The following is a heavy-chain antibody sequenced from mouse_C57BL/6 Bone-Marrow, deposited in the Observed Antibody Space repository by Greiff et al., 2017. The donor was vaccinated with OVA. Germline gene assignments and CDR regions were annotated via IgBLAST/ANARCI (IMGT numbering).Heavy chain of an antibody. V-gene: IGHV14-4*01. D-gene: IGHD1-1*01. CDR1: GFNIKDDY. J-gene: IGHJ3*01. CDR3: TTRGGSSLAWFAD. Sequence: VQLKQSGAELVRPGASVKLSCTASGFNIKDDYMPWVKQRPEQGLEWIGWIDPENGDTEYAAKFQGKATITADTSSNTAYLQRSSLTSEDTAVYYCTTRGGSSLAWFADWGQGTLVTVSA. CDR2: IDPENGDT.